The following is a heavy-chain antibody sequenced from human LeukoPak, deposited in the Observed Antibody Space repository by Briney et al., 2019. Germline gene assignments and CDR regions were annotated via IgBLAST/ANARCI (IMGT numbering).Heavy chain of an antibody. CDR3: AKDIFGLWFASGTDV. J-gene: IGHJ6*02. CDR2: ISWNSGSI. CDR1: GFTFDDYA. V-gene: IGHV3-9*01. D-gene: IGHD3-10*01. Sequence: GRSLRLSCAASGFTFDDYAMHWVRQAPGKGLEWVSGISWNSGSIGYADSVKGRLTISRDNAKNSLYLQMNSLRAEDTALYYCAKDIFGLWFASGTDVWGQGTTVTVSS.